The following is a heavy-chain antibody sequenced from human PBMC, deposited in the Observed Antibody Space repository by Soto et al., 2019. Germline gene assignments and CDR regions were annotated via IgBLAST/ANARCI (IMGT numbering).Heavy chain of an antibody. CDR2: IYNSVGY. D-gene: IGHD1-1*01. CDR3: ARTLPNRQLFDS. CDR1: GGFI. V-gene: IGHV4-59*01. Sequence: PSETLSLTCTVSGGFIWGWIRQSQDKGLEWIGYIYNSVGYNYNPSLESRLTIAIYTSKNQFSLRLASVTAADTAVYYCARTLPNRQLFDSWSQGTLVTVSS. J-gene: IGHJ4*02.